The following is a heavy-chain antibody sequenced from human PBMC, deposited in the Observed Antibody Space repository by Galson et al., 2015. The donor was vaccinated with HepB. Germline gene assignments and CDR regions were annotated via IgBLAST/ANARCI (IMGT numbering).Heavy chain of an antibody. CDR3: ARNTNYYDSSGNWYFDL. Sequence: QSGAEVKKPGESLKISCKGSGYSFTSYWIGWVRQMPGKGLEWMGIIYPGDSDTRYSPSFQGQDTISADKSISTAYLQWSSLKASDTAMYYCARNTNYYDSSGNWYFDLWGRGTLVTVSS. J-gene: IGHJ2*01. CDR2: IYPGDSDT. V-gene: IGHV5-51*01. D-gene: IGHD3-22*01. CDR1: GYSFTSYW.